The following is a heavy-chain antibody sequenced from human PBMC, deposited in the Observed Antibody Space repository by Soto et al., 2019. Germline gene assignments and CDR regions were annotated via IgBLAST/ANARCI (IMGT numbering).Heavy chain of an antibody. CDR1: WFTVSSNY. D-gene: IGHD3-16*01. Sequence: PGGSLRLSCAASWFTVSSNYMSWVRQAPGKGLEWVSVIYSGGSTYYADSVKGRFTISRDNSKNTLYLQMNSLRAEDTAVYYCARPSHVDNYYYYGMDVWGQGTTVTVSS. CDR2: IYSGGST. J-gene: IGHJ6*02. V-gene: IGHV3-53*01. CDR3: ARPSHVDNYYYYGMDV.